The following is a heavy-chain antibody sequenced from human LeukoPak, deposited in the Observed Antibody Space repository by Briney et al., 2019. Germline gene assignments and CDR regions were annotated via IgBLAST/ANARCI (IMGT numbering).Heavy chain of an antibody. V-gene: IGHV3-23*01. Sequence: PGGSLRLSCAASGFTFSSYAMSWVRQAPGKGLEWVSGISGSGGSTYYADSVKGRFTISRDNSKNTLYLQMNSLRAEDTAVYYCAKAYSSSWEPFDYWGQGTLVTVSS. D-gene: IGHD6-13*01. J-gene: IGHJ4*02. CDR1: GFTFSSYA. CDR2: ISGSGGST. CDR3: AKAYSSSWEPFDY.